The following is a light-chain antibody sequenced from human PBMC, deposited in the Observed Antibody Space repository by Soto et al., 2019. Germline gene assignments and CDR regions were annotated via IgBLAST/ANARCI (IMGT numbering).Light chain of an antibody. J-gene: IGKJ5*01. CDR3: QQRSNWPLT. CDR2: DAS. V-gene: IGKV3-11*01. CDR1: RSVSSY. Sequence: EIVLTQSPATLSLSPGERATLSCRASRSVSSYLAWYQQKPGQAPRLLIYDASNRATGIPARFSGSGSGTDFTLTISSLEPEDFAVYYCQQRSNWPLTLGQGTRLESK.